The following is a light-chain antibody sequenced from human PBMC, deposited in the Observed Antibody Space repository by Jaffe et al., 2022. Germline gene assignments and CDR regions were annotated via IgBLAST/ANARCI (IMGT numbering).Light chain of an antibody. CDR3: QQYGSSPPYT. J-gene: IGKJ2*01. CDR2: GAS. V-gene: IGKV3-20*01. CDR1: QSIVSSY. Sequence: EIVLTQFPGTLSLSPGERATLSCRASQSIVSSYLAWYQQRPGQAPRLLISGASSRATGIPDRFSGSGSGTDFTLTISRLEPEDFAVYYCQQYGSSPPYTFGQGTKLEIK.